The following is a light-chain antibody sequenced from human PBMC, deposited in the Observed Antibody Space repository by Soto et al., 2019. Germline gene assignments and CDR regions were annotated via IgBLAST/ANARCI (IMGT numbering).Light chain of an antibody. CDR1: SSDVGGNDY. CDR3: SSYSINTHVV. Sequence: QSALTQPASVSASPGQSITISCIGTSSDVGGNDYVSWYQQLPGKAPKLMISDVSNRPSGVSNRFSGSKSGNTASLTISGLQAEDEADYYCSSYSINTHVVFGGGTQLTVL. V-gene: IGLV2-14*01. J-gene: IGLJ2*01. CDR2: DVS.